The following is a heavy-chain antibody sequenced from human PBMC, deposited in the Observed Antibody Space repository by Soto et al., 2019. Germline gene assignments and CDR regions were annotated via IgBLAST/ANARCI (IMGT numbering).Heavy chain of an antibody. V-gene: IGHV3-7*01. CDR1: GFTFSSYW. J-gene: IGHJ5*02. D-gene: IGHD6-13*01. Sequence: GGSLRLSCAASGFTFSSYWMSWVRQAPGKGLEWVANIKQDGSEKYYVDSVKGRFTISRDNAKNSLYLQMNSLRAEDTAVYYCARERQSSWYVRRGSYNWFDPWGQGTLVTVSS. CDR3: ARERQSSWYVRRGSYNWFDP. CDR2: IKQDGSEK.